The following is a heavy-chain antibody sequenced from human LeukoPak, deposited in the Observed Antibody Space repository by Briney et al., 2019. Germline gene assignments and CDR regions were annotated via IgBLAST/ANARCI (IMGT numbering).Heavy chain of an antibody. Sequence: GGSLRLSCAASGFTFSSYAMSWVRQAPGKGLEWVSDISGSDGSAYYADSVKGRFTIYRDNSKNTLYLQMSSLRVEDTAVYYCAKESWAVAGTGGWFDPWGQGSLVTVSS. CDR1: GFTFSSYA. CDR2: ISGSDGSA. CDR3: AKESWAVAGTGGWFDP. V-gene: IGHV3-23*01. J-gene: IGHJ5*02. D-gene: IGHD6-19*01.